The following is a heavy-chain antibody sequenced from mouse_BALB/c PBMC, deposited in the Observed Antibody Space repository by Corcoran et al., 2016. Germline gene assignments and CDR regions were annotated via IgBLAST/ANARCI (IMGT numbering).Heavy chain of an antibody. J-gene: IGHJ1*01. Sequence: EVLLQQSGPELVKPGASVKIPCKASGYTFTDYNMDWVKQSHGKSLEWIGDINPNNGGTIYNQKFKGKATLTVDKSSSTAYMELRSLTSEDTAVYYCARITTVVRYFDVWGAGTTVTVSS. V-gene: IGHV1-18*01. D-gene: IGHD1-1*01. CDR2: INPNNGGT. CDR3: ARITTVVRYFDV. CDR1: GYTFTDYN.